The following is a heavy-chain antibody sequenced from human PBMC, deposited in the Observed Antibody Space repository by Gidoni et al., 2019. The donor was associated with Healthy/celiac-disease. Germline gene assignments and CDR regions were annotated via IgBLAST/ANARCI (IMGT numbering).Heavy chain of an antibody. CDR3: ARGYIAAAGRPITFDY. V-gene: IGHV4-34*01. J-gene: IGHJ4*02. CDR2: INHSGST. D-gene: IGHD6-13*01. CDR1: GGSFSGYY. Sequence: QVQLQQWGAGLLKPSETLSLTCAVYGGSFSGYYWSWIRQPPGKGLEWIGEINHSGSTNYNPSLKSRVTTSVDTSKNQFSLKLSSVTAADTAVYYCARGYIAAAGRPITFDYWGQGTLVTVSS.